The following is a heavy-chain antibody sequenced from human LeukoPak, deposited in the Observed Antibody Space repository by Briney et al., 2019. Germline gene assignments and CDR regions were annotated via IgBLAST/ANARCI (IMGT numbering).Heavy chain of an antibody. J-gene: IGHJ5*02. CDR3: ATDRSRGVNHWFDP. CDR2: INGDGSIA. CDR1: GVTFSSYW. D-gene: IGHD3-10*01. V-gene: IGHV3-74*01. Sequence: PGGSLRLSCEVSGVTFSSYWMHWVRQAPGKGLVWLSRINGDGSIAIYADSVKGRFTISRDNAKNTLFLQMNSLRAEDTAVYYCATDRSRGVNHWFDPWGQGTLVTVSS.